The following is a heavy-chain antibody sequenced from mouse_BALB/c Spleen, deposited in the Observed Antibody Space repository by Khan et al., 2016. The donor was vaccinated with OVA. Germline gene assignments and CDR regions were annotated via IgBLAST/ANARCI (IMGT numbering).Heavy chain of an antibody. CDR2: INTNTGEP. CDR1: GYTFTKNG. J-gene: IGHJ4*01. Sequence: QIQLVQSGPELKKPGETVKISCKASGYTFTKNGMNWVKQAPGKGLKWMGWINTNTGEPTYAEEFKGRFAFSLETSASTAYLQINNLKNEDTGTYFCARNQWLLPAMDYWGQGTSVTVSS. CDR3: ARNQWLLPAMDY. V-gene: IGHV9-3*02. D-gene: IGHD2-3*01.